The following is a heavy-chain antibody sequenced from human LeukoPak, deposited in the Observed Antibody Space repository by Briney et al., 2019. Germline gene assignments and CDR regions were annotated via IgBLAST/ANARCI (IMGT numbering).Heavy chain of an antibody. D-gene: IGHD1-26*01. J-gene: IGHJ3*01. CDR3: ARDPYSGNYGAFDL. Sequence: PGGSLRLSCAASGFTFSSYWMSLVRQVPGKGLEWVANINADGSGKEYVDSVKGRFTISRDNAKNSLFLQMNSLRAEDTAVYYCARDPYSGNYGAFDLWGQGTMVTVSS. CDR2: INADGSGK. V-gene: IGHV3-7*01. CDR1: GFTFSSYW.